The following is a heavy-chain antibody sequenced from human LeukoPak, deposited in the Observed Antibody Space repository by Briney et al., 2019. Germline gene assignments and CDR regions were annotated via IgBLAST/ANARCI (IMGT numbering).Heavy chain of an antibody. CDR3: ARGGYCSGGSCYSHMDV. V-gene: IGHV4-39*07. D-gene: IGHD2-15*01. CDR1: GGSISSSSYY. J-gene: IGHJ6*03. Sequence: SETLSLTCTVSGGSISSSSYYWGWIRQPPGKGLEWIGSIYYSGSTYYNPSVKSRVTISVDTSKNQFSLKLSSVTAADTAVYYCARGGYCSGGSCYSHMDVWGKGTTVTVSS. CDR2: IYYSGST.